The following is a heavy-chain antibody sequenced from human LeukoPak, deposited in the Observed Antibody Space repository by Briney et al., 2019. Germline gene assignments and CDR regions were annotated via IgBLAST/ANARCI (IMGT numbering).Heavy chain of an antibody. CDR2: INHSGST. Sequence: SETLSLTCAVYGGSFSGYYWSWIRQPPGKGLEWIGEINHSGSTNYNPSLKSRVTISVDTSKNQFSLKLSSVTAADPAVYYCATQWLGPYGYWGQGTLVTVSS. CDR3: ATQWLGPYGY. V-gene: IGHV4-34*01. D-gene: IGHD6-19*01. J-gene: IGHJ4*02. CDR1: GGSFSGYY.